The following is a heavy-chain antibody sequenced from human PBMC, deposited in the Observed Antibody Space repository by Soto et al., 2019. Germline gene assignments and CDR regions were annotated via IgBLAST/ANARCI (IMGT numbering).Heavy chain of an antibody. CDR2: ISYDGGND. CDR3: AKAPNAASVYDTWSNFDY. J-gene: IGHJ4*02. Sequence: HVQLVESGGGVVQPGRSLRLSCAASGFIFSNYGMHWVRQAPGKGLEWVSVISYDGGNDYYADSVKGRFTISRDNSKNTRYLQMDSMRAEHTAMYYGAKAPNAASVYDTWSNFDYCGQGTLVTVSS. V-gene: IGHV3-30*18. D-gene: IGHD5-12*01. CDR1: GFIFSNYG.